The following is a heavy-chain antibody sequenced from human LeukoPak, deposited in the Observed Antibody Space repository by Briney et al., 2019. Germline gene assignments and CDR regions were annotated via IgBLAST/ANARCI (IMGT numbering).Heavy chain of an antibody. CDR1: GFTFDDYA. CDR3: ATGFTLTTPPKFDP. V-gene: IGHV3-9*01. J-gene: IGHJ5*02. Sequence: PGRSLRLSCAASGFTFDDYAMHWVRQAPGKGLEWVSGISWNSGSIGYADSVKGRFTISRDNAKNSLYLQMNSLRAEDTALYYCATGFTLTTPPKFDPWGQGTLVTVSS. CDR2: ISWNSGSI. D-gene: IGHD4-17*01.